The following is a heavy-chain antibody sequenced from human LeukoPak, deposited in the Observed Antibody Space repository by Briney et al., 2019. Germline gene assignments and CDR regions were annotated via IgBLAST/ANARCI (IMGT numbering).Heavy chain of an antibody. D-gene: IGHD1-26*01. CDR2: IIPIFGTA. J-gene: IGHJ3*02. Sequence: GSSVKVSCKASGGTFSSYAISWVRQAPGQRLEWMGGIIPIFGTANYAQKFQGRVTITADESTSTAYMELSSLRSEDTAVYYCARERVVGATLSAFDTWGQGTMVTVSS. CDR1: GGTFSSYA. CDR3: ARERVVGATLSAFDT. V-gene: IGHV1-69*01.